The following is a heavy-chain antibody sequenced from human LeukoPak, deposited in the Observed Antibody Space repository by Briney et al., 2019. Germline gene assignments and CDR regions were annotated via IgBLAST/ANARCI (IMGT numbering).Heavy chain of an antibody. J-gene: IGHJ2*01. CDR3: AKDRGDYHWYFDL. CDR1: GFTFSSYA. D-gene: IGHD4-17*01. V-gene: IGHV3-23*01. Sequence: GGSLRLSYAASGFTFSSYAMSWVRQAPGKGLEWVSAIRGSGDRTHYADSVKGRFTISRDNSKNTLYLQMNSLRAEDTAVYYCAKDRGDYHWYFDLWGRGTLVTVSS. CDR2: IRGSGDRT.